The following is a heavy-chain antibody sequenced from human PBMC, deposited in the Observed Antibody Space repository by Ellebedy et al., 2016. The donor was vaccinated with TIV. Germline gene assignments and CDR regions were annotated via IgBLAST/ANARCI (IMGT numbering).Heavy chain of an antibody. V-gene: IGHV3-21*05. CDR3: ARSRPDFWSGYYADS. J-gene: IGHJ4*02. CDR2: ISSSSSDI. CDR1: GFTFVGYA. D-gene: IGHD3-3*01. Sequence: PGGSLRLSCAASGFTFVGYAMNWVRQAPGQGLEWVSFISSSSSDIYYGASVKGRFTVSRDNAKKSLYLQMNSLRPEDTGVYYCARSRPDFWSGYYADSWGQGTLVTVSS.